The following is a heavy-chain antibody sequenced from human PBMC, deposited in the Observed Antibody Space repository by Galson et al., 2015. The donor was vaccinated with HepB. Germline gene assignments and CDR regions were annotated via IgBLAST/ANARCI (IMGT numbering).Heavy chain of an antibody. CDR1: GGSISSSSYN. CDR2: IYYSGST. J-gene: IGHJ3*02. V-gene: IGHV4-39*01. D-gene: IGHD3-10*01. CDR3: ASELLWLGESSGAFDI. Sequence: ETLSLTCSVSGGSISSSSYNWGWIRQPPGKGLEWIGSIYYSGSTYYNPSLKSRVTISVDTSKNQFSLKLSSVTAADTAVYYCASELLWLGESSGAFDIWGQGTMVTVSS.